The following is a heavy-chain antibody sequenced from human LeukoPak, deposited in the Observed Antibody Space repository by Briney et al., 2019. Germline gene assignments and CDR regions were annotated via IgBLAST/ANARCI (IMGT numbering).Heavy chain of an antibody. CDR2: IYYSGST. V-gene: IGHV4-59*01. J-gene: IGHJ5*02. CDR3: ARDQFSTAGNYGWFDP. CDR1: GGSISSYY. Sequence: NPSETLSLTCTVSGGSISSYYWSWIRQPPGKGLEWIGYIYYSGSTNYNPSLKSRVTISVDTSKNQFSLKLSSVTAADTAVYYCARDQFSTAGNYGWFDPWGQGTLVTVSS. D-gene: IGHD6-13*01.